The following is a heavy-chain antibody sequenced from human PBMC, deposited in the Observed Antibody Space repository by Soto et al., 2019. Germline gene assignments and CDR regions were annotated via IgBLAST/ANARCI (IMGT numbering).Heavy chain of an antibody. D-gene: IGHD1-26*01. Sequence: GGSLRLSCAASGFTFSSYGMHWVRQAPGKGLEWVAVISYDGSNKYYADSVKGRFTISRDNSKNTLYLQMNSLRAEDTAVYYCAKDRGSYYSFDYWGQGTLVTVS. CDR3: AKDRGSYYSFDY. CDR2: ISYDGSNK. V-gene: IGHV3-30*18. J-gene: IGHJ4*02. CDR1: GFTFSSYG.